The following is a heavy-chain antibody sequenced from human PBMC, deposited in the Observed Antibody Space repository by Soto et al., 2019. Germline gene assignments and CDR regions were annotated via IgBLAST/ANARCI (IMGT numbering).Heavy chain of an antibody. D-gene: IGHD1-26*01. J-gene: IGHJ4*02. CDR2: IFHSGST. CDR1: GASIRSNNR. CDR3: ARVYSGNYSDS. V-gene: IGHV4-4*02. Sequence: QVQLQESGPGLVKPSGALALTCAVSGASIRSNNRWSWVRQPPGKGLEWIGEIFHSGSTNYNPSLKTRVTISVDNSKNQFSLKLSSVTAADTAVYYCARVYSGNYSDSWGQGTLVTVSS.